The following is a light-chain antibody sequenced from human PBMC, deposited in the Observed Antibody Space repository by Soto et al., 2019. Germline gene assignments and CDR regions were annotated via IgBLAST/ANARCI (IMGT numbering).Light chain of an antibody. J-gene: IGKJ4*01. V-gene: IGKV3-11*01. Sequence: EIVLTQSPATLSLSPGERATLSCRASQSVSSYLAWYQQKPGQAPRLLIYDASNRATGIPARFSGSGSGTDFTLTISSLEPEDFAVYYCQQRSNWPPFLTFGGGIKVEIK. CDR3: QQRSNWPPFLT. CDR2: DAS. CDR1: QSVSSY.